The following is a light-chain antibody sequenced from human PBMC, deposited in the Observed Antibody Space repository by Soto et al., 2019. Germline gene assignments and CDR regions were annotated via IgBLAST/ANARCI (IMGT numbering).Light chain of an antibody. V-gene: IGKV2-28*01. J-gene: IGKJ3*01. Sequence: DIVMTQSPLSLPVTPGEPASISYRSSQSLLHSNGYNYLDWYLQKPGQSPQLLIYLGSNRASGVPDRFSGSGSGTDFTLKISRVEAEDVGVYYCMQAQQTPFTFGPGTKVDIK. CDR1: QSLLHSNGYNY. CDR3: MQAQQTPFT. CDR2: LGS.